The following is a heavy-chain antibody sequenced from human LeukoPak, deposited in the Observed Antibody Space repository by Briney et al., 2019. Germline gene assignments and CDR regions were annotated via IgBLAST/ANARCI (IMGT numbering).Heavy chain of an antibody. Sequence: PSETLSLTCTVSGGSISSSSYYWGWIRQPPGTGLEWIGSIYYSGSTYYNPSLKSRVTISVDTSKNQFSLKLSSVTAADTAVYYCARSPPTPRLKYSSSWHNYYYYYMDVWGKGTTVTVSS. J-gene: IGHJ6*03. V-gene: IGHV4-39*07. CDR1: GGSISSSSYY. D-gene: IGHD6-13*01. CDR3: ARSPPTPRLKYSSSWHNYYYYYMDV. CDR2: IYYSGST.